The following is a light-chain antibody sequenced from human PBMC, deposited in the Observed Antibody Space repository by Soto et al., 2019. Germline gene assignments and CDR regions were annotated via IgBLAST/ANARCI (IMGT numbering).Light chain of an antibody. CDR1: SIDVGSYNL. J-gene: IGLJ2*01. Sequence: QSALTQPASVSGSPGQSITISCTGTSIDVGSYNLVSWYQQHPGKAPKLMIYEVNKRPSGASNRFSGSKSGNTASLTISGLQAEDEADYYCCSYAGSSTFVVFGGGTQLTVL. CDR2: EVN. V-gene: IGLV2-23*02. CDR3: CSYAGSSTFVV.